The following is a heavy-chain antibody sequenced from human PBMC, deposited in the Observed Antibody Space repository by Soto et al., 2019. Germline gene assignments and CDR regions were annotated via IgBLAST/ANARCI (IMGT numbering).Heavy chain of an antibody. J-gene: IGHJ3*02. CDR3: ARDPYDSSGYNDAFDI. Sequence: ASVKVACKAAGYTFTSYARHWVRQAPGQRLEWMGWINAGNGNTKYSQKFQGRVTITRDTSASTAYMELSSLRSEDTAVYYCARDPYDSSGYNDAFDIWGQGTMVTVSS. CDR2: INAGNGNT. D-gene: IGHD3-22*01. CDR1: GYTFTSYA. V-gene: IGHV1-3*01.